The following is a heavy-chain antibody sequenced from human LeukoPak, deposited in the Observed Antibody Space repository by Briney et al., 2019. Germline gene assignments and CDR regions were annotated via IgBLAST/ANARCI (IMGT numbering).Heavy chain of an antibody. J-gene: IGHJ4*02. CDR3: ARQIVSGSMGCDF. V-gene: IGHV1-2*02. CDR1: GYTFTGYY. D-gene: IGHD2-21*01. Sequence: GASVKVSCKASGYTFTGYYMHWVRQAPGQGLEWMGWINPNSGGTNYAQKFQDRVTMARDTSISTAYMELSRLRSDDTAVYYCARQIVSGSMGCDFWGQGTLVTVSS. CDR2: INPNSGGT.